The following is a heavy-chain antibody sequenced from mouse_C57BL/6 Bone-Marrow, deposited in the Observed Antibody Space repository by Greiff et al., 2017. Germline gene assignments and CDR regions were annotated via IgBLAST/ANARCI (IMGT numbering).Heavy chain of an antibody. J-gene: IGHJ2*01. D-gene: IGHD1-3*01. V-gene: IGHV1-55*01. CDR1: GYTFTSYW. CDR3: ARSGWMLRDFDY. Sequence: VQLQQSGAELVKPGASVKMSCKASGYTFTSYWINWVKQRPGQGLEWIGDIYPGSGSTNYNEKFKSKATLTVDTSSSTAYMQLSSLTSEYSAVYYCARSGWMLRDFDYWGQGTTLTVSS. CDR2: IYPGSGST.